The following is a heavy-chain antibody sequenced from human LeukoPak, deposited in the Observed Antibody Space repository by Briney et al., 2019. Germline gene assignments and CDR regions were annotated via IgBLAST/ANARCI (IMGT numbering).Heavy chain of an antibody. J-gene: IGHJ4*02. CDR3: ARQGIRTGTFDY. V-gene: IGHV4-59*08. CDR2: IYSSGST. D-gene: IGHD3/OR15-3a*01. Sequence: SETLSLTCTVPGGSISGYSWSWIRQPPRKGLEWIGYIYSSGSTNYIPSFKSRVTISVDTSKNQFSLRLSSVTDADTAVYYCARQGIRTGTFDYWGQGTLVTVSS. CDR1: GGSISGYS.